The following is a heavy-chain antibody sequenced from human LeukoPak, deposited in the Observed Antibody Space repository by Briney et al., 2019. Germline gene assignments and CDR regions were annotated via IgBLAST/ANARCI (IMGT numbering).Heavy chain of an antibody. CDR3: ARVGIQLCVDY. CDR2: IYSGGTT. J-gene: IGHJ4*02. D-gene: IGHD5-18*01. V-gene: IGHV3-53*01. CDR1: GFTVSNTY. Sequence: GGSLRLSCAASGFTVSNTYMSWVRQAPGKGLEWVSVIYSGGTTYYADSVKGRFTISRDNSKNTLYLQMNSLRADDTAVYYRARVGIQLCVDYWGQGTLVTVSS.